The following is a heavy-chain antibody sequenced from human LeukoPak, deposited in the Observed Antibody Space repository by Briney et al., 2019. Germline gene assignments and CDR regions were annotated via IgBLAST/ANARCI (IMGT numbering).Heavy chain of an antibody. CDR3: ARALYYSNYLGY. D-gene: IGHD2-2*01. CDR2: INSDGSST. CDR1: GFTFSSYW. Sequence: GGSLRLSCAAPGFTFSSYWMHWVRQAPGKGLVWVSRINSDGSSTNYADSVKGRFTISRDNAKNTLYLQMNSLRVEDTAVYYCARALYYSNYLGYWGQGTLVSVSS. J-gene: IGHJ4*02. V-gene: IGHV3-74*01.